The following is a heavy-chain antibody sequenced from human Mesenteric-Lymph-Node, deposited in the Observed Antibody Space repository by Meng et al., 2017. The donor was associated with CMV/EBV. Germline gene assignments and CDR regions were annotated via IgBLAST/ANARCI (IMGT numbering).Heavy chain of an antibody. J-gene: IGHJ4*02. CDR3: AHKYFGAISFDY. D-gene: IGHD3-10*01. Sequence: FSWFSLSTSGVGVGWIRQPPGKALEWLTLIYWDNDKRYSPSLESRLTITKDTSKNQVVLTMTNMDPVDTATYYCAHKYFGAISFDYWGQGTLVTVSS. CDR1: WFSLSTSGVG. CDR2: IYWDNDK. V-gene: IGHV2-5*02.